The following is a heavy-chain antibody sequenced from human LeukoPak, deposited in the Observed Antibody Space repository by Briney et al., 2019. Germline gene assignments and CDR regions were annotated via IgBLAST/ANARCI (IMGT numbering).Heavy chain of an antibody. V-gene: IGHV3-23*01. J-gene: IGHJ1*01. CDR2: ISGSGGST. D-gene: IGHD6-13*01. CDR1: GFTFSSYA. Sequence: PGGSLRLSCAASGFTFSSYAMSWVRQAPGKGLEWVSAISGSGGSTYYADSVKGRFTISRDNSKNTLYLQMNSLRAEDTAVYYCAKGGGRLAAAGTLEYFQHWGQGTLVTVSS. CDR3: AKGGGRLAAAGTLEYFQH.